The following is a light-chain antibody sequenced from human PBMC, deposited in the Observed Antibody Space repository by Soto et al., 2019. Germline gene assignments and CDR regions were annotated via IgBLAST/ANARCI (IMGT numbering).Light chain of an antibody. V-gene: IGLV1-44*01. CDR2: SNN. J-gene: IGLJ1*01. CDR3: AAWDDDLSGGRYL. CDR1: SSNVGANT. Sequence: QSVLTQTPSASGTPGQMVTISCSGGSSNVGANTVNWYQHVPGTAPTLVIYSNNQRPSGVPDRFSGSKSGTSASLAIRGLQSEDEADYYCAAWDDDLSGGRYLFGTGTKVTVL.